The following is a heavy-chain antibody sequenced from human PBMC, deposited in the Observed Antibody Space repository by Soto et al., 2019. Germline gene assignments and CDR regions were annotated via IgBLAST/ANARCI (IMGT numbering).Heavy chain of an antibody. CDR3: AKDFIVATLIAVVGTGVFDY. Sequence: PGGSLRLSCAASGFTFSSYAMSWVRQAPGKGLEWVSAISGSGGSTYYADSVKGRFTISRDNSKNTLYLQMNSLRAEDTAVYYFAKDFIVATLIAVVGTGVFDYWGQGTLVTVSS. CDR2: ISGSGGST. V-gene: IGHV3-23*01. CDR1: GFTFSSYA. D-gene: IGHD6-19*01. J-gene: IGHJ4*02.